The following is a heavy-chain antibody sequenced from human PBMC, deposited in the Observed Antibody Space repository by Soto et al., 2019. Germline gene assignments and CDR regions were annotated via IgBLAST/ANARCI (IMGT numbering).Heavy chain of an antibody. Sequence: PSETLSLTCAVSGYSISSGYYWGWIRQPPGKGLEWIGGIYHSGSTYYNPSLKSRVTISVDTSKNQFSLKLSSVTAADTAVYYCARDNGYDILTGPMGGWFDPWGQGTLVTVSS. D-gene: IGHD3-9*01. J-gene: IGHJ5*02. CDR2: IYHSGST. CDR1: GYSISSGYY. V-gene: IGHV4-38-2*02. CDR3: ARDNGYDILTGPMGGWFDP.